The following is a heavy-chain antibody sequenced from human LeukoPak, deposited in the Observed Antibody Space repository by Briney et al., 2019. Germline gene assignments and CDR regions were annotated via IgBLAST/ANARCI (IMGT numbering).Heavy chain of an antibody. D-gene: IGHD6-19*01. Sequence: SVKVSCKASGGTLNSYVISWVRQAPGQGLEWMGGIIPISGTTNYAQKFQGRVTITADKSTSTAYMELSSLRSEDTAVYYCAKDGVRGDSSGWFFDYWGQGTLVTVSS. CDR1: GGTLNSYV. V-gene: IGHV1-69*06. CDR3: AKDGVRGDSSGWFFDY. J-gene: IGHJ4*02. CDR2: IIPISGTT.